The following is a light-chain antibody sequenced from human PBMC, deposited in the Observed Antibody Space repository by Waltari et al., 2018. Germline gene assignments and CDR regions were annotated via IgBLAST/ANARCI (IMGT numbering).Light chain of an antibody. CDR2: DVT. CDR3: CSYAGTYTWV. Sequence: QSALTQPPSVSGSPGQSVTISCTATSSDVGGYNFVSWYLQHPGKAPKLMIYDVTKRPSGVPDRFSGSKSDNTASLTISGLQAEDEADYYCCSYAGTYTWVFGGGTKVTVL. J-gene: IGLJ3*02. V-gene: IGLV2-11*01. CDR1: SSDVGGYNF.